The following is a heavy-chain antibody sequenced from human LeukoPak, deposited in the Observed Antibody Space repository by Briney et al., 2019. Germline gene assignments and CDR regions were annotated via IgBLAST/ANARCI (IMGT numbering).Heavy chain of an antibody. CDR1: GFTFSDYY. CDR3: ARGDYYGSGSYYKFDY. D-gene: IGHD3-10*01. V-gene: IGHV3-11*06. Sequence: KPGGSLRLSCAASGFTFSDYYMSWIRQAPGKGLEWVSYISSSSSYTNYADSVKGRFTISRDNAKNSLYLQMYSLRAEDTAVYYCARGDYYGSGSYYKFDYWGQGTLVTVSS. J-gene: IGHJ4*02. CDR2: ISSSSSYT.